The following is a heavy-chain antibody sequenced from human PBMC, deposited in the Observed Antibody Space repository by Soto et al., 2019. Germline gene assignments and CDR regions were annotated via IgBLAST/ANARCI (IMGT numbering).Heavy chain of an antibody. Sequence: PGGSLRLSCTASGFTFSSYAMSWVRQAPGKGLEWVSAISGSGGSTYYADSVKGRFTISRDNSKNTVYLQMNSLRGEDTAVYYCAKDGAIAAADYFFDYWGQGSLVTVSS. D-gene: IGHD6-13*01. J-gene: IGHJ4*02. CDR1: GFTFSSYA. V-gene: IGHV3-23*01. CDR2: ISGSGGST. CDR3: AKDGAIAAADYFFDY.